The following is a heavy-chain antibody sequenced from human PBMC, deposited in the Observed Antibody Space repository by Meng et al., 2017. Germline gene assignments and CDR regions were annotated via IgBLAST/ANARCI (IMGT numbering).Heavy chain of an antibody. V-gene: IGHV4-34*01. Sequence: QWQLQQWGAGLLKPSETLSLTCAVYGGSFSGYYWSWIRQPPGKGLEWIGEINHSGSTNYNPSLKSRVTISVDTSKNQFSLKLSSVTAADTAVYYCARGKHSSSTLTFYNYWGQGTLVTVSS. J-gene: IGHJ4*02. CDR1: GGSFSGYY. D-gene: IGHD6-13*01. CDR2: INHSGST. CDR3: ARGKHSSSTLTFYNY.